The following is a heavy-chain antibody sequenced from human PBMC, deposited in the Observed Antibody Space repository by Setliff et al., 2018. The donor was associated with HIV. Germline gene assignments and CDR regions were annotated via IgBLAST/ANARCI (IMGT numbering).Heavy chain of an antibody. V-gene: IGHV4-34*01. J-gene: IGHJ4*02. CDR1: GVSLSGYY. D-gene: IGHD3-3*01. CDR3: ARPSFGVGGGSIFDY. CDR2: IDHSGSI. Sequence: SETLSLTCAVYGVSLSGYYWSWIRQPPGKGLEWIGEIDHSGSIYRNPSLKSRVTISVDTSKNQVSLRLSSVTAADTAVYYCARPSFGVGGGSIFDYWGQGILVTVSS.